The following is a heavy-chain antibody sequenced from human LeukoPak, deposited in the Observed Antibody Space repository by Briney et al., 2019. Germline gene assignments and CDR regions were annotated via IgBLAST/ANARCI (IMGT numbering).Heavy chain of an antibody. CDR2: ISWNSGSI. V-gene: IGHV3-9*01. CDR3: AKDMGVTTVVPDAFDI. J-gene: IGHJ3*02. CDR1: GFTFDDYA. Sequence: PGGSLRLSCAASGFTFDDYAMHWVRQAPGKGLEWVSGISWNSGSIGYADSVKGRFTISRDNAKNSLYLQMNSLRAEDTALYYCAKDMGVTTVVPDAFDIWGQGTMVTVSS. D-gene: IGHD4-23*01.